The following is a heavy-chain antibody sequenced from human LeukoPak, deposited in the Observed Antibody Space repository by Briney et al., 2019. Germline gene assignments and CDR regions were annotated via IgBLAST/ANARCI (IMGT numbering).Heavy chain of an antibody. D-gene: IGHD3-3*01. Sequence: GGSLRLSCAASRFTFSSYAMSWVRQAPGKGLEWVSAISGSGGSTYYADSVKGRFTISRDNSKNTLYLQMNSLRAEDTAVYYCAKSGSAYYDFWSGYYYVDYWGQGTLVTVSS. V-gene: IGHV3-23*01. J-gene: IGHJ4*02. CDR3: AKSGSAYYDFWSGYYYVDY. CDR1: RFTFSSYA. CDR2: ISGSGGST.